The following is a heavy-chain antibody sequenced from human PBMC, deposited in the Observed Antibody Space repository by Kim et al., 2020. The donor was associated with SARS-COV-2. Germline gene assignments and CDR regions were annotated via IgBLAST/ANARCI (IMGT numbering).Heavy chain of an antibody. CDR2: IKEDGNEI. Sequence: GGSLRLSCAASGFTFSGYWMTWVRQAPGKGLEWVANIKEDGNEIFYVDSVKGRFTISRDNAKTSLSLHMNSLRAEDTAVYFCARVKRYTLIPTGNFYYF. J-gene: IGHJ4*01. D-gene: IGHD1-20*01. CDR1: GFTFSGYW. V-gene: IGHV3-7*01. CDR3: ARVKRYTLIPTGNFYYF.